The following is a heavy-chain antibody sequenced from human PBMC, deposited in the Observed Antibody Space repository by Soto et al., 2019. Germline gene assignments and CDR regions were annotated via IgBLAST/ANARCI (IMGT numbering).Heavy chain of an antibody. D-gene: IGHD2-15*01. J-gene: IGHJ4*02. CDR1: GFPFSSSE. Sequence: EVQLVESGGGLVQPGGSLRLSCSASGFPFSSSEMNWVRQAPGKGLEWISYISSSVGSTIYYADSVKGRFTISRDNAKSSLYLQMNSLRAEDTAGYYCARVHCGGGNCFPRWGQGTLVTVSS. CDR2: ISSSVGSTI. CDR3: ARVHCGGGNCFPR. V-gene: IGHV3-48*03.